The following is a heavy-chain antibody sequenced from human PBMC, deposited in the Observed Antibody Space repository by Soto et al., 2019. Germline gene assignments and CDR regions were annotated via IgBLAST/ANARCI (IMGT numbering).Heavy chain of an antibody. Sequence: PGGSLRLSCAASRFTFSSYGMHWVRQAPGKGLEWVAVISYDGSNKYYADSVKGRFTISRDNSKNTLYLQMNSLRAEDTAVYYCAKERAITMVRGVKTATDYWGQGTLVTVSS. J-gene: IGHJ4*02. CDR1: RFTFSSYG. CDR3: AKERAITMVRGVKTATDY. CDR2: ISYDGSNK. D-gene: IGHD3-10*01. V-gene: IGHV3-30*18.